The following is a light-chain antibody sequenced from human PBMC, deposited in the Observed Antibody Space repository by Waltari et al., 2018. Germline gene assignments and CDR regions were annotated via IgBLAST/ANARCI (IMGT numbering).Light chain of an antibody. Sequence: QSVLTQPPSMSGAPGQKVTIPCTGGSSNCGAGYAVHWYQQFPGTAPKLLIFGNTNRPSGVPGRFSGSRSGTSASLAIAGLQSEDEAVYYCQSFDSSLSASVFGGGTKLTVL. V-gene: IGLV1-40*01. J-gene: IGLJ3*02. CDR1: SSNCGAGYA. CDR3: QSFDSSLSASV. CDR2: GNT.